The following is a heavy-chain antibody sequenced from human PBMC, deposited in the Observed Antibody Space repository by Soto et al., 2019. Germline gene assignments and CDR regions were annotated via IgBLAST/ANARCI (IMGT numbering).Heavy chain of an antibody. CDR2: ISVSNGYT. Sequence: QVQLVQSGPEVKKPGASIKVSCKASGYPFTTYGINWVRQAPGQGLEWMGCISVSNGYTNYAQNLQGRVTMTADTSTNVAYMELRSLRPDDTAVYYCTRENAAAASPTLDYWGHGTLVTVSS. CDR1: GYPFTTYG. J-gene: IGHJ4*01. D-gene: IGHD6-13*01. V-gene: IGHV1-18*01. CDR3: TRENAAAASPTLDY.